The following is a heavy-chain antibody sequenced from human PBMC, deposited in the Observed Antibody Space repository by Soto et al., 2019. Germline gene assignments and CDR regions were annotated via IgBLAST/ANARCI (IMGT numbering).Heavy chain of an antibody. V-gene: IGHV3-30-3*01. CDR1: GFTFSSYA. CDR2: ISADGSIK. J-gene: IGHJ6*02. D-gene: IGHD3-22*01. Sequence: QVQLVESGGGVVQPGRSLRLSCAASGFTFSSYALHWVRQAPGKGLEWVAVISADGSIKYYADSIKGRFTISRDNSKNTLYLQMNSLRAEDTAVYYCARDQGTMIVGYYGMDVWGQGTTVTVSS. CDR3: ARDQGTMIVGYYGMDV.